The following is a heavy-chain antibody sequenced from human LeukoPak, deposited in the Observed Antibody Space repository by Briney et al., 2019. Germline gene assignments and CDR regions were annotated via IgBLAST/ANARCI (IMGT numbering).Heavy chain of an antibody. CDR1: GGTFSSYA. CDR2: IIPIFGTA. Sequence: SVKVSCKASGGTFSSYAISWVRQAPGQGPEWMGGIIPIFGTANYAQKFQGRVTITTDESTSTAYMELSSLRSEDTAVYYCARGLGRYSGSYEDWGQGTLVTVSS. V-gene: IGHV1-69*05. J-gene: IGHJ4*02. CDR3: ARGLGRYSGSYED. D-gene: IGHD5-12*01.